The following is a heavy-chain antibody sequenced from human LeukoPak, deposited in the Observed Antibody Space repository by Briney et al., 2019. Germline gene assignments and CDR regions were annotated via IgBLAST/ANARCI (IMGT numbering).Heavy chain of an antibody. V-gene: IGHV1-46*01. CDR3: ARDNIGSSDWTGLGY. Sequence: ASVKVSCKASGYTFTSHCIHWVRQAPGQGLEWMGLIHPSDGVTTYAQNFQGRVTVTRDTSTSTVYMELSSLRSEDTAVYYCARDNIGSSDWTGLGYWGQGTLVTVSS. CDR2: IHPSDGVT. CDR1: GYTFTSHC. D-gene: IGHD6-19*01. J-gene: IGHJ4*02.